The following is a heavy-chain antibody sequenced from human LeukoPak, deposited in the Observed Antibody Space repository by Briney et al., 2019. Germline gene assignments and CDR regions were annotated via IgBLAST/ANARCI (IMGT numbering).Heavy chain of an antibody. J-gene: IGHJ4*02. V-gene: IGHV4-31*03. CDR3: ARDSPGLYHI. D-gene: IGHD2-2*01. Sequence: PSQTLSLTCTVSGGSISSGGYYWSWIRQHPGKGLEWIGYIYYSGSTYYNLSLKSRVTISVDTSKNQFSLKLSSVTAADTAVYYCARDSPGLYHIWGQGTLVTVSS. CDR1: GGSISSGGYY. CDR2: IYYSGST.